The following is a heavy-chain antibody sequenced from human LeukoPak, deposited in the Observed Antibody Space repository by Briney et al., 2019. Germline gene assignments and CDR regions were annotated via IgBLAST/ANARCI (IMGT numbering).Heavy chain of an antibody. CDR2: IYYTGSS. V-gene: IGHV4-59*01. CDR3: ARAEINRGIAAAIDY. D-gene: IGHD6-13*01. CDR1: GGSISSYY. Sequence: SETLSLTCIVSGGSISSYYWSWIRQPPGKGLEWIGYIYYTGSSYYDPSLKTRVTISVDTSKNQFSLKLSSVTAADTAVYYCARAEINRGIAAAIDYWGQGTLVTVSS. J-gene: IGHJ4*02.